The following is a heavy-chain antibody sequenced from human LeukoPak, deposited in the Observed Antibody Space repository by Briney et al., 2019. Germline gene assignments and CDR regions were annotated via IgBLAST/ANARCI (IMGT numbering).Heavy chain of an antibody. CDR3: ASETTGYAFDI. CDR1: GFTFSSYS. CDR2: ISSSSTI. D-gene: IGHD4-11*01. J-gene: IGHJ3*02. Sequence: GGSLRLSCAASGFTFSSYSMNWVRQAPGKGLEWVSYISSSSTIYYADSVKGRFTISRDNAKNSLYLQMNSLRAEDTAVYYCASETTGYAFDIWGQGTMVTVSS. V-gene: IGHV3-48*04.